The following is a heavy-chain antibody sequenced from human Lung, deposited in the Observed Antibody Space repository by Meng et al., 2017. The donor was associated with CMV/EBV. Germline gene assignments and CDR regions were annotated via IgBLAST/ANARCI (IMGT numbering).Heavy chain of an antibody. CDR1: GYTFTGYY. CDR2: INPNSGGT. CDR3: ARGRIQLWLEKNYYYGMDV. V-gene: IGHV1-2*02. Sequence: AXVXVSXXASGYTFTGYYMHWVRQAPGQGLEWMGWINPNSGGTNYAQKFQGRVTMTRDTSISTAYMELSRLRSDDTAVYYCARGRIQLWLEKNYYYGMDVWGQGTXVTVSS. J-gene: IGHJ6*02. D-gene: IGHD5-18*01.